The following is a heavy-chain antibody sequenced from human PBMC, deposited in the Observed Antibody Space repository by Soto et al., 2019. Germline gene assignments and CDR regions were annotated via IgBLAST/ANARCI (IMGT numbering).Heavy chain of an antibody. CDR3: AKGSIEYSASVDN. V-gene: IGHV3-23*01. J-gene: IGHJ4*02. CDR2: ISARGGSS. Sequence: EVHLLESGGGLVQPGGSVRLSCVASGFSFSSYAMVWVRQAPGKGLEWVSVISARGGSSYFADSVKGRFTISRDNSKNVLSLEMNSLRAEDTAIYFCAKGSIEYSASVDNWGQGTLVLVSS. CDR1: GFSFSSYA. D-gene: IGHD5-12*01.